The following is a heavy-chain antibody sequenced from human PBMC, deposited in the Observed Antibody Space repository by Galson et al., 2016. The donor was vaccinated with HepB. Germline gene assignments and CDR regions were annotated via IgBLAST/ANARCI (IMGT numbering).Heavy chain of an antibody. J-gene: IGHJ6*02. CDR2: IYPGGSDT. Sequence: QSGAEVKKPGESLKTSCKAFGYTFTNRWIGWVRQMPGKGLEWMGIIYPGGSDTTYSSSFQGQVTISVDKSINTAYLQWSSLKASDTAMYYCAIMGSRGWYQYYYGMDTWGQGTTVTVSS. CDR1: GYTFTNRW. V-gene: IGHV5-51*01. CDR3: AIMGSRGWYQYYYGMDT. D-gene: IGHD6-19*01.